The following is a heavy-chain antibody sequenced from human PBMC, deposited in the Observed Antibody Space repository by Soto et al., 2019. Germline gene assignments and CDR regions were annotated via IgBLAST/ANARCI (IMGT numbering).Heavy chain of an antibody. V-gene: IGHV4-34*01. CDR1: GGSFSGYY. J-gene: IGHJ5*02. CDR2: INHSGST. CDR3: ARRNIVVASPDWFDP. Sequence: QVQLQQWGAGLLKPSETLSLTCAVYGGSFSGYYWSWIRQPPGKGLEWIGEINHSGSTNYNPSLKSRVTTAVDTSKNQFSLKLSSVTAADTAVYYCARRNIVVASPDWFDPWGQGTLVTVSS. D-gene: IGHD2-15*01.